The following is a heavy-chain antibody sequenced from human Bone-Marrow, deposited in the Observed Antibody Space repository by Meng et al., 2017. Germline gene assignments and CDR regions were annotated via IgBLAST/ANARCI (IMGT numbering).Heavy chain of an antibody. V-gene: IGHV4-34*01. CDR2: INHSGST. J-gene: IGHJ6*02. CDR1: GGSFSDYY. D-gene: IGHD6-25*01. Sequence: SETLSLTCVVSGGSFSDYYWSWIRQPPGKGLEWIGEINHSGSTNYNPSLESRATISVDTSQNNLSLKLSSVTAADTAVYYCARAVPSAGYVMDVWGQGTTVTVSS. CDR3: ARAVPSAGYVMDV.